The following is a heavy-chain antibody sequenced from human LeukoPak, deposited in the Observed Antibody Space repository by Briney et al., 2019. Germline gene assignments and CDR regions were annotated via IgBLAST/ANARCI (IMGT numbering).Heavy chain of an antibody. Sequence: PSETLSLTCTVSDGSISGSSYYWGWIRQPPGKGLEWIGSIYYSGSTYYNPSLKSRVTISVDTSKNQFSLKLSSVTAADTAVYYCARRYSSRQDFDYWGQGTLVTVSS. V-gene: IGHV4-39*01. CDR3: ARRYSSRQDFDY. D-gene: IGHD6-13*01. CDR1: DGSISGSSYY. CDR2: IYYSGST. J-gene: IGHJ4*02.